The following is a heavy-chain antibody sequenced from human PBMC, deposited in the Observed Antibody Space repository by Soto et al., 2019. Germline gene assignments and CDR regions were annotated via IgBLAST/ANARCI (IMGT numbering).Heavy chain of an antibody. CDR1: VFTSSSYG. D-gene: IGHD2-2*01. V-gene: IGHV3-33*01. CDR2: IWYDGGNN. CDR3: ARGGIVVVPAAKYEALGY. J-gene: IGHJ4*02. Sequence: GWSLRLSCASSVFTSSSYGMQWVRQAPGKGLEWVAVIWYDGGNNYYADPVKGRFTTSRDNSKNTLYLQMNSLRAEDTAVYYCARGGIVVVPAAKYEALGYWGQGTLVTVSS.